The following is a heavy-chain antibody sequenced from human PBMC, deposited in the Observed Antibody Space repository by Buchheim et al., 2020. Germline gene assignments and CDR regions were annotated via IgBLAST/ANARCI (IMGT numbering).Heavy chain of an antibody. D-gene: IGHD4-11*01. CDR1: GFSFSGYA. CDR3: AKGSRGYTNYYFDY. CDR2: ISGSGATT. Sequence: EVQLVDSGGGLVQPGESLRLSCAASGFSFSGYAMSWVRQAPGKGLEWVSSISGSGATTFNADSVKGRFIISRDNSKNMLYLQMNSLRAEDTAVYFCAKGSRGYTNYYFDYWGQGTL. J-gene: IGHJ4*02. V-gene: IGHV3-23*04.